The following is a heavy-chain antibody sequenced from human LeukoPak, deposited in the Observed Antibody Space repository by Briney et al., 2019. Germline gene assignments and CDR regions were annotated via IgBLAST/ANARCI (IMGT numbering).Heavy chain of an antibody. CDR1: GGTFSDYY. J-gene: IGHJ4*02. V-gene: IGHV4-34*01. Sequence: SETLSLTCAVSGGTFSDYYWSWIRQPPGKGLEWIGEINHSGSTNYNPSLKSRVTISLDTSKNQLSFQLSSVTAADTAEYYCASPAAGTVLDWGQGTLVTVSS. CDR3: ASPAAGTVLD. CDR2: INHSGST. D-gene: IGHD6-13*01.